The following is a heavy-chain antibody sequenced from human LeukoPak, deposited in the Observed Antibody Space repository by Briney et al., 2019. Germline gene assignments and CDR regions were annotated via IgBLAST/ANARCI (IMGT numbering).Heavy chain of an antibody. CDR1: GFTFSSYA. Sequence: GGSLRLSCAASGFTFSSYATSWVRQAPGKGLEWVSAISGSGGSTYYADSVKGRFTISRDNSKNTLYLQMNSLRAEDTAVYYCARWGLGPSFDYWGQGTLVTVSS. CDR2: ISGSGGST. J-gene: IGHJ4*02. D-gene: IGHD1-26*01. CDR3: ARWGLGPSFDY. V-gene: IGHV3-23*01.